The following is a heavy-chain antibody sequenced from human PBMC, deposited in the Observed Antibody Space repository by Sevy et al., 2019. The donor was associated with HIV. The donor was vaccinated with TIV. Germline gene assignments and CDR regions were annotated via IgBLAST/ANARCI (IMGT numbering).Heavy chain of an antibody. V-gene: IGHV4-39*01. J-gene: IGHJ4*02. CDR3: AKIYDY. CDR1: GGSISKIGNY. Sequence: SETLSLTCSVSGGSISKIGNYWGWVRQPPGERLEWIGDIFHTGKTNYNPSLKSRVTISLDTSKNQFSIKLSSVTAADTAVYYCAKIYDYWGPGALVTVSS. CDR2: IFHTGKT. D-gene: IGHD3-3*01.